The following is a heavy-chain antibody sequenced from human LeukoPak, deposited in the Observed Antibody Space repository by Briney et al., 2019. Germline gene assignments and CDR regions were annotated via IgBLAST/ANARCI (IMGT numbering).Heavy chain of an antibody. CDR2: ISWNSDSI. D-gene: IGHD6-19*01. V-gene: IGHV3-9*03. CDR3: AKGGGSTLIAVAGRSFDY. J-gene: IGHJ4*02. CDR1: GFTFDDYA. Sequence: PGGSLRLSCAASGFTFDDYAMHWVRQAPGKGLEWVSGISWNSDSIGYADSVKGRFTISRDNAKNSLYLQMNSLRAEDMALYYCAKGGGSTLIAVAGRSFDYWGQGTLVTVSP.